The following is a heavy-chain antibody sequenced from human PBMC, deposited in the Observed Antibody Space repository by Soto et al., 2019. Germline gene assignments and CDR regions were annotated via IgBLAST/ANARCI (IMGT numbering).Heavy chain of an antibody. J-gene: IGHJ4*02. D-gene: IGHD6-6*01. Sequence: EVQLVESGGGLAQPGRSLRLSCAASGFIFDDYAMHWFRQAPGKGLEWVSGISWQSGSIRYADSVKGRFTISRDNAKNSLYLQMNSLRVEDTALYYCAKDMFISSSAATFDYWGQGILVTVSS. CDR3: AKDMFISSSAATFDY. CDR1: GFIFDDYA. CDR2: ISWQSGSI. V-gene: IGHV3-9*01.